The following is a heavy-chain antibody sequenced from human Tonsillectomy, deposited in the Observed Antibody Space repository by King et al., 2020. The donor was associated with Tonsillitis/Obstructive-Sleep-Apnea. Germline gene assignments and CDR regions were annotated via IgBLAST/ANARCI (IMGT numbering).Heavy chain of an antibody. CDR3: ATTGDPDGAGNDFCNDVGV. Sequence: VQLVQSGAEVKKPGESLRISCKGSRYNFTSYWITWVRQMPGKGLEGMGRIDPSDSYTNYSPSFQGHVTIAADKSISTAYLQGSSLRAADTALYYCATTGDPDGAGNDFCNDVGVWGQGTPVTGTS. V-gene: IGHV5-10-1*03. J-gene: IGHJ6*02. CDR2: IDPSDSYT. CDR1: RYNFTSYW. D-gene: IGHD3/OR15-3a*01.